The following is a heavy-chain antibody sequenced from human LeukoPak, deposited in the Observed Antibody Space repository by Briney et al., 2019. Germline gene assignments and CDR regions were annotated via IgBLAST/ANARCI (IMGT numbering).Heavy chain of an antibody. CDR3: ASSGSGSYWTHYF. CDR1: GYSFTNYG. V-gene: IGHV1-18*01. J-gene: IGHJ4*02. D-gene: IGHD3-10*01. CDR2: ISAYNGNT. Sequence: GASVKVSCKASGYSFTNYGISWVRQAPGQGLECMGWISAYNGNTNYAQKLQGRVTMTTDTSTSTAYMELRSLRSDDTAVYYCASSGSGSYWTHYFWGQGTLVTVSS.